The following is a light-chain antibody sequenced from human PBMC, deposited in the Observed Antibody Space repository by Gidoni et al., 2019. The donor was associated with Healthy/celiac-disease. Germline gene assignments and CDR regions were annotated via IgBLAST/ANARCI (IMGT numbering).Light chain of an antibody. CDR1: SSDVGCYNL. CDR3: CSYAGSSTYV. J-gene: IGLJ1*01. Sequence: QSALTQPASVSGSPGQSITISCTGTSSDVGCYNLVSWYQQHPGKAPKLMIYEGSKRPSGVSNRFSGSKSGNTASLTISGLQAEDEADYYCCSYAGSSTYVFGTGTKVT. CDR2: EGS. V-gene: IGLV2-23*01.